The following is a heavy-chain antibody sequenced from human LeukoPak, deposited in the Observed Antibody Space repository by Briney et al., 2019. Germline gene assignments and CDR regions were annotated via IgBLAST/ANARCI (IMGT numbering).Heavy chain of an antibody. D-gene: IGHD3-22*01. CDR2: IYYSGST. CDR1: GGSISSGDYY. V-gene: IGHV4-30-4*01. Sequence: SETLSLTCTVSGGSISSGDYYWSWIRQPPGKGLEWIGYIYYSGSTYYNPSLKSRVTISVDTSKNQFSLKLSSVTAADTAVYYCARGPDSSGYYYFDYWGQGTLVTVSS. CDR3: ARGPDSSGYYYFDY. J-gene: IGHJ4*02.